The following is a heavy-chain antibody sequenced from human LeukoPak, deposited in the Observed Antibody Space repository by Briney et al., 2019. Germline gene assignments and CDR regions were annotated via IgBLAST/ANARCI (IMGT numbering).Heavy chain of an antibody. CDR3: ARDREGDILTGYYAY. J-gene: IGHJ4*02. V-gene: IGHV1-69*13. Sequence: GASVKVSCKASGGTFSSYAISWVRQAPGQGLEWMGGIIPIFGTANYAQKFQGRVTITADESTSTAYMELSSLRSEATAVYYCARDREGDILTGYYAYWGQGTLVTVSS. D-gene: IGHD3-9*01. CDR1: GGTFSSYA. CDR2: IIPIFGTA.